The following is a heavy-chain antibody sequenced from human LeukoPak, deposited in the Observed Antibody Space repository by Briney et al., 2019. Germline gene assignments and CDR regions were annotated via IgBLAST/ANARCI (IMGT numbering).Heavy chain of an antibody. Sequence: ASVKVSCKASGYTFTRYGISWVRQAPGQGLEWMGWISAYNGNTYYAQKLQGRVTMTTDTSTTTAYMEVRSLRSDDTAVYYCARPTNDYGDHDYWGQGTLVTVSS. CDR1: GYTFTRYG. CDR3: ARPTNDYGDHDY. V-gene: IGHV1-18*01. J-gene: IGHJ4*02. D-gene: IGHD4-17*01. CDR2: ISAYNGNT.